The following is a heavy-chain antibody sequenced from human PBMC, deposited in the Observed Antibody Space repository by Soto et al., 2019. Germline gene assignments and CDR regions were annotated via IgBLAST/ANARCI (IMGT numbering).Heavy chain of an antibody. CDR1: GFTFSSYA. J-gene: IGHJ6*02. CDR2: ISGSGGST. D-gene: IGHD2-2*01. Sequence: GGSLRLSCAASGFTFSSYAMSWVRQAPGKGLEWVSAISGSGGSTYYADSVRGRFTISRDNSKNTLYLQMNSLRAEDTAVYYCAANIVVVPAAIGYYGMDVWGQGTTVTVSS. CDR3: AANIVVVPAAIGYYGMDV. V-gene: IGHV3-23*01.